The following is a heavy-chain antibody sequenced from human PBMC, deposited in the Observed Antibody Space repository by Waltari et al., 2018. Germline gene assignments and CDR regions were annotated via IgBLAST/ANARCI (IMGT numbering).Heavy chain of an antibody. CDR3: AKAFRGYSGSYFDY. CDR2: ISGSGATT. Sequence: EVQLLESGGGLVQPGGSVRLSCATSGFSFGGFAMNWVRQAPGKGLEWVSGISGSGATTYYADSVRGRFTISRDNSRNTLSLEMNSLRAEDTAVYYCAKAFRGYSGSYFDYWGQGAPVTVSS. V-gene: IGHV3-23*01. J-gene: IGHJ4*02. D-gene: IGHD5-12*01. CDR1: GFSFGGFA.